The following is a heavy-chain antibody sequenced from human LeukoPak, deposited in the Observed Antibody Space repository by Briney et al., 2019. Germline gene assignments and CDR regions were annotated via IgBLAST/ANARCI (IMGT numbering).Heavy chain of an antibody. CDR1: GFTFSNAW. CDR2: IKSKTDGGTT. CDR3: TTDLGVRYYDSSGYYYPFDY. J-gene: IGHJ4*02. V-gene: IGHV3-15*01. Sequence: GGSLRLSCAASGFTFSNAWMSWVRQAPGKGLEWVGRIKSKTDGGTTDYAAPVKGRFTISRDDSKNTLYLQMNSLKTEDTAVYYCTTDLGVRYYDSSGYYYPFDYWGQGTLVTVSS. D-gene: IGHD3-22*01.